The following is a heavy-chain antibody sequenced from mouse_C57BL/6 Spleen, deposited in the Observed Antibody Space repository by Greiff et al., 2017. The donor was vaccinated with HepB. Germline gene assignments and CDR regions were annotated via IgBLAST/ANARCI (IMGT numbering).Heavy chain of an antibody. CDR1: GYSITSGYY. V-gene: IGHV3-6*01. D-gene: IGHD2-4*01. CDR2: ISYDGSN. CDR3: ARWIYDYEGYAMDY. Sequence: VQLKESGPGLVKPSQSLSLTCSVTGYSITSGYYWNWIRQFPGNKLEWMGYISYDGSNNYNPSLKNRISITRDTSKNQFFLKLNSVTTEDTATYDCARWIYDYEGYAMDYWGQGTSVTVSS. J-gene: IGHJ4*01.